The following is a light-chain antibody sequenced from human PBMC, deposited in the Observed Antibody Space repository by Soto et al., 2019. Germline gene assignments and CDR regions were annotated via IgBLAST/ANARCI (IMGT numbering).Light chain of an antibody. CDR3: QQYNYYYSCN. Sequence: DIQMTQSPPTLSASVGDRVTITCRASESISRWLAWYQQKPGKAPKLLIYKASNLESGVPSRFSGSGSGTEFTLTISNLKPDAFATDFCQQYNYYYSCNFGQGTKVDIK. V-gene: IGKV1-5*03. J-gene: IGKJ1*01. CDR2: KAS. CDR1: ESISRW.